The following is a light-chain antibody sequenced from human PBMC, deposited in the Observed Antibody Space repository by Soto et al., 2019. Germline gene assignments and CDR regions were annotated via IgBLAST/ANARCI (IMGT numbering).Light chain of an antibody. CDR3: QQYGSSRWT. Sequence: EIVWTQSPGTLSLSPGERATLSCRTSESVSDSQLAWYQQKPGQAPRLLIYAVSSRATGIADRFSGSGSGTDFTLTISRLEPEDFARYYCQQYGSSRWTFGLGTRVEIK. CDR2: AVS. CDR1: ESVSDSQ. V-gene: IGKV3-20*01. J-gene: IGKJ1*01.